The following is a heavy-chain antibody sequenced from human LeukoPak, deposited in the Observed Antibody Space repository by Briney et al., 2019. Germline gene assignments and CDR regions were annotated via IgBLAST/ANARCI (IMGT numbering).Heavy chain of an antibody. D-gene: IGHD3-16*01. CDR2: ISNSGSTI. Sequence: GGSLRLSCAASGFTFSDYYMSWTRQAPGKGLEWVSYISNSGSTIYYADSVKGRFTISRDNAKNSLYLQMNSLRAEDTAVYYCARVGGPYFFDYWGQGTLVTVSS. J-gene: IGHJ4*02. V-gene: IGHV3-11*01. CDR1: GFTFSDYY. CDR3: ARVGGPYFFDY.